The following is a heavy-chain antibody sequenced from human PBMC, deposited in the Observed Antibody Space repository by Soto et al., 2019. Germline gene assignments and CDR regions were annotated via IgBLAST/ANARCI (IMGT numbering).Heavy chain of an antibody. V-gene: IGHV4-4*07. CDR1: GGSISSYY. CDR3: ARVAYYDLWKHPPEDYYGMDV. Sequence: EPLSLTWTVSGGSISSYYWSWIRQPAGKGLEWIGRIYTSGSTNYNPSLKSRVTMSVDTSKNQFSLKLRSVTAADTAVYYCARVAYYDLWKHPPEDYYGMDVWGQGTTVTVSS. CDR2: IYTSGST. D-gene: IGHD3-3*01. J-gene: IGHJ6*02.